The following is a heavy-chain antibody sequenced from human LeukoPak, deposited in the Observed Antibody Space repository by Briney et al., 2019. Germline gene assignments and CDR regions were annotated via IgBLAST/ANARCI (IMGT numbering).Heavy chain of an antibody. CDR3: ARQPGAGWFDP. Sequence: GESLKISCQASGYSFTSSWIGWARQMPGKGLEWMAIINPGDSDTRYSPSFQGQVTISADKSISTVYLQWGSLEASDTAMYYCARQPGAGWFDPWGQGTLVTVSS. V-gene: IGHV5-51*01. CDR1: GYSFTSSW. CDR2: INPGDSDT. D-gene: IGHD3-10*01. J-gene: IGHJ5*02.